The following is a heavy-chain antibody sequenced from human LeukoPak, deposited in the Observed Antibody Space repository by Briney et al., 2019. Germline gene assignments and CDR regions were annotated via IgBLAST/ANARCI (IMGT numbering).Heavy chain of an antibody. D-gene: IGHD3-10*01. V-gene: IGHV3-30*04. CDR1: GFTFSSSA. Sequence: GGSLRLSCAASGFTFSSSAMHWVRQAPGKGLEWVAVISYDGTNQYYADSVKGRFTISRDNSKNTLYLQMNSVRAEDTAVYFCAKDVKMFRGPMIMRHFDYWGQGTLVTVSS. J-gene: IGHJ4*02. CDR2: ISYDGTNQ. CDR3: AKDVKMFRGPMIMRHFDY.